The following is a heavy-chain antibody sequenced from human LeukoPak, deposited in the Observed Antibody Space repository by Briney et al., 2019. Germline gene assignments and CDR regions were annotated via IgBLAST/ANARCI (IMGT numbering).Heavy chain of an antibody. Sequence: PGGSLRLSCAASXXXXXSYEMNXVXXAXXXXLEWVSYISSSGSTIYYADSVKGRFTISRDNAKNSLYLQMNSLRAEXTAVYYCTRSYWGDYWGQGTLVTVSS. CDR3: TRSYWGDY. J-gene: IGHJ4*02. CDR2: ISSSGSTI. D-gene: IGHD1-26*01. V-gene: IGHV3-48*03. CDR1: XXXXXSYE.